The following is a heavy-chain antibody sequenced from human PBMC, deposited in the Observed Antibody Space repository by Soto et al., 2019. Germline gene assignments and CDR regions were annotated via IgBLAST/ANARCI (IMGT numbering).Heavy chain of an antibody. CDR2: INHSGGT. J-gene: IGHJ5*02. Sequence: SETLSLTCAVYGGSFSGYYWNWIRQPPGKGLEWIGEINHSGGTNYNPSLKSRVTISVDTSKNQFSLKLSSVTAADTAVYYCTRGHRDTMIVVVMKYNWFDPWGQGTLVTVSS. CDR3: TRGHRDTMIVVVMKYNWFDP. CDR1: GGSFSGYY. V-gene: IGHV4-34*01. D-gene: IGHD3-22*01.